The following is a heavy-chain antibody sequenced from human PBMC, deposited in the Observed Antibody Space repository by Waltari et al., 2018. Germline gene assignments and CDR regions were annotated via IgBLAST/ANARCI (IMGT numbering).Heavy chain of an antibody. D-gene: IGHD2-2*01. CDR3: AGDRAIGLFFDY. J-gene: IGHJ4*02. CDR1: GDSISGNYW. V-gene: IGHV4-4*02. Sequence: QVQLLESGQGLVKPSGTLSLTCAVSGDSISGNYWWSWVRQSPEKGLEWIGQVHHSGKTHYNPSLQSRVAISVDKPKNQFSLNLNSVTAADTAIYYCAGDRAIGLFFDYWGRGTLVTVSS. CDR2: VHHSGKT.